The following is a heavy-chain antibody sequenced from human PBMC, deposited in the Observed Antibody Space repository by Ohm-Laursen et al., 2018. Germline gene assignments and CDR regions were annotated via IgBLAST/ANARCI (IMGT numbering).Heavy chain of an antibody. V-gene: IGHV3-23*01. CDR3: AKCGPYSSGWYPDF. CDR2: ISASERIT. J-gene: IGHJ4*02. D-gene: IGHD6-19*01. Sequence: SLRLSCTASGFTFSSYAMSWVRQAPGKGLEWVSGISASERITKKADSVKGRFTISRDNSKNTLYLQMNSLRAEDTAVYYCAKCGPYSSGWYPDFWGQGTLVTVSS. CDR1: GFTFSSYA.